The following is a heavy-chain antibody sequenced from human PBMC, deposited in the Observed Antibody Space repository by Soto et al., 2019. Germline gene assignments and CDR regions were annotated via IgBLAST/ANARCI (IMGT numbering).Heavy chain of an antibody. D-gene: IGHD2-21*02. V-gene: IGHV3-33*06. CDR1: GFIFTTYG. Sequence: VQLVESGGGLVQPGGSLRLSCAASGFIFTTYGMHWVRQAPGKGLEWLAVIWYDGSNKFYADSVKGRFTISRDNSKNTVYLQMNSLTAEDTAVYYCAKDHCGGDCYSDPYFDFWGQGSLVTVSS. CDR3: AKDHCGGDCYSDPYFDF. J-gene: IGHJ4*02. CDR2: IWYDGSNK.